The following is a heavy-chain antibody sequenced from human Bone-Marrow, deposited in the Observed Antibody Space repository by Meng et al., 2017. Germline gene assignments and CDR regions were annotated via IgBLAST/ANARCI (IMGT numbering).Heavy chain of an antibody. Sequence: EVALVESGGGLVRPGGSLRLSCAASGFTFRNAWMSWVRQAPGRGLEWVARIKSKTDGETPDYAAPVKGRFTISRDDSKNTLYLQMHSLKTEDTAVYYCNWNDFGDYWGQGALVTVSS. CDR2: IKSKTDGETP. J-gene: IGHJ4*02. CDR1: GFTFRNAW. CDR3: NWNDFGDY. V-gene: IGHV3-15*01. D-gene: IGHD1-1*01.